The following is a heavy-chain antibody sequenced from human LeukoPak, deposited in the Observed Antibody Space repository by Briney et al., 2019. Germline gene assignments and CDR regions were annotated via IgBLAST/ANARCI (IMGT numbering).Heavy chain of an antibody. J-gene: IGHJ4*02. CDR2: ISSSSSYI. CDR1: GFTFSSYS. V-gene: IGHV3-21*04. D-gene: IGHD6-19*01. CDR3: AKDYGAVAGQTSGYFDY. Sequence: GGSLRLSCAASGFTFSSYSMNWVRQAPGKGLEWVSSISSSSSYIYYADSVKGRFTISRDNAKNSLYLQMNSLRAEDMALYYCAKDYGAVAGQTSGYFDYWGQGTLVTVSS.